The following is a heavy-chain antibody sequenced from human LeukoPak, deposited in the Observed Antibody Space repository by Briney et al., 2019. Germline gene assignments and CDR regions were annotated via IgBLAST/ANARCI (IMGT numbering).Heavy chain of an antibody. D-gene: IGHD3-9*01. Sequence: PGRSLRLSCAVSGFTFDDHAMHWARQAPGKGLEWVSGITWNGGSVGYADSVKGRFTVSRDNAKNLLFLQLDSLRTEDTVFYYCAKGKILGGLTGWPSKWGQGTLVTVS. V-gene: IGHV3-9*01. CDR1: GFTFDDHA. J-gene: IGHJ4*02. CDR2: ITWNGGSV. CDR3: AKGKILGGLTGWPSK.